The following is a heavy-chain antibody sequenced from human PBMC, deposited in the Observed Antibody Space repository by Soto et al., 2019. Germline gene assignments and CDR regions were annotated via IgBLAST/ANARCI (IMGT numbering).Heavy chain of an antibody. Sequence: GGSLRLSCAASGFTFSSYAMSWVRQAPGKGLEWVSAISGSGGSTYYADSVKGRFTISRDNSKNTLYLQMNSLRAEDTAVYYCAKDRGHYDILTGYYFDAFDIWGQGTMVTVSS. CDR1: GFTFSSYA. D-gene: IGHD3-9*01. CDR2: ISGSGGST. V-gene: IGHV3-23*01. CDR3: AKDRGHYDILTGYYFDAFDI. J-gene: IGHJ3*02.